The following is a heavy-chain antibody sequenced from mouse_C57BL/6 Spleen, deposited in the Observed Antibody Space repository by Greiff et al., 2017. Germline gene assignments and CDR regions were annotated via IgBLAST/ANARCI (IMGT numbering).Heavy chain of an antibody. CDR2: INPSTGGT. CDR3: ANFYCGNYDYLDD. CDR1: GYSFTGYY. Sequence: EVQLQQSGPELVKPGASVKISCKASGYSFTGYYMNWVKQSPEKSLEWIGEINPSTGGTTYNQKFKAKATLTVDKSSSTAYMQLNSLTSEDSAVYYCANFYCGNYDYLDDWGQGTTLTVSS. J-gene: IGHJ2*01. D-gene: IGHD2-1*01. V-gene: IGHV1-42*01.